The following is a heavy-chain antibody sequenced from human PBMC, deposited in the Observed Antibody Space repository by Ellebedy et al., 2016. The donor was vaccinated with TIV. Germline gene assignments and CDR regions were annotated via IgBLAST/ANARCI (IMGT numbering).Heavy chain of an antibody. Sequence: GESLKISCAASGFTFSNYWMSWVRQAPGRGLEWVANIKQDGSERYYVDSMKGRFTISRNNAKNSLHLQMNFLTDEDTAVYYCARDQWLGRAYYFDYWGPGTLVTVSS. CDR2: IKQDGSER. CDR3: ARDQWLGRAYYFDY. D-gene: IGHD6-19*01. J-gene: IGHJ4*02. V-gene: IGHV3-7*01. CDR1: GFTFSNYW.